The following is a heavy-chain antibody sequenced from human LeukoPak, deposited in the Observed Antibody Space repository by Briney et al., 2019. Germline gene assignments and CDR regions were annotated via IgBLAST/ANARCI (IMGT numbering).Heavy chain of an antibody. CDR1: GFIFSTHW. D-gene: IGHD4-17*01. V-gene: IGHV3-7*01. J-gene: IGHJ4*02. CDR3: VRYRDGEYDF. Sequence: PGGSLRLSCAGSGFIFSTHWMIWVRQAPGKGLEWVANIKQDGSEKYYVDSVKGRFTISRDNTKSSMYLEMNCLRAEDTAVYYCVRYRDGEYDFWGQGTLVTVSS. CDR2: IKQDGSEK.